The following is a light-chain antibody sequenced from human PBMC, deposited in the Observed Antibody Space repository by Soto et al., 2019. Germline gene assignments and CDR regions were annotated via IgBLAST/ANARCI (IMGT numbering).Light chain of an antibody. V-gene: IGLV2-8*01. CDR3: SSYAGSSSYV. CDR2: EVS. CDR1: SSYVGGYNY. J-gene: IGLJ1*01. Sequence: QSVLTQPPSASGSPGQSVTISCTGTSSYVGGYNYVSWYQQHPGKAPKLMIYEVSQRPSGVPDRFSGSKSGNTASLTVSGLQAEDEADYYCSSYAGSSSYVFGTGTKVTVL.